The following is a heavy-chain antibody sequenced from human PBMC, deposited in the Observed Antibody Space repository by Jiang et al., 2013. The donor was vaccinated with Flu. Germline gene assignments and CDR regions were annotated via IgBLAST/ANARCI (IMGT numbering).Heavy chain of an antibody. J-gene: IGHJ4*02. CDR2: ISSSGSTI. V-gene: IGHV3-48*03. CDR3: ARDREEGATDY. CDR1: GFTFSSYE. Sequence: VQLLESGGGLVQPGGSLRLSCAASGFTFSSYEMNWVRQAPGKGLEWVSYISSSGSTIYYADSVKGRFTISRDNAKNSLYLQMNGLRVEDTAVYYCARDREEGATDYWGQGTLVTVSS. D-gene: IGHD1-26*01.